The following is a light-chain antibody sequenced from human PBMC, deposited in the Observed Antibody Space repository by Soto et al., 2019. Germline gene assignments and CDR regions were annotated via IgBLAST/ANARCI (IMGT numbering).Light chain of an antibody. Sequence: IVMTQSPVTLSVSPGEGAALSCRASQSVASNLAWYQQKPGQAPRLLIYAASTRVTGTPARFSGSGSGTEFTLTISGLQPEDFAIYYCQQYDTWPLYTFGQGTKLEIK. J-gene: IGKJ2*01. CDR2: AAS. V-gene: IGKV3-15*01. CDR1: QSVASN. CDR3: QQYDTWPLYT.